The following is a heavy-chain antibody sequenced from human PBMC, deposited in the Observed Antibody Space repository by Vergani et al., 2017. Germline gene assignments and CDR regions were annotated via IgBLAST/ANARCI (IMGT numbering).Heavy chain of an antibody. J-gene: IGHJ4*02. Sequence: EVQLVESGGGLVKRGGSLRLSCAASGFTFSSYSMNLVRQAPGKGLEWVSSISSSSSYIYYADSVKGRFTISRDNSESTLHLQRTSLRAEDTAVYYCANIAAPGPRGPGTGNWGQGTLVTVSS. CDR3: ANIAAPGPRGPGTGN. CDR2: ISSSSSYI. CDR1: GFTFSSYS. D-gene: IGHD6-13*01. V-gene: IGHV3-21*04.